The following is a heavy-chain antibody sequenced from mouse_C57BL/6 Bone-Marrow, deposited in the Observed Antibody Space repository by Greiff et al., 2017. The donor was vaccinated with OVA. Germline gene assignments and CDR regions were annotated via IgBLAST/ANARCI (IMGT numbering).Heavy chain of an antibody. CDR1: GFTFSSYG. CDR3: ARHPLIYYYGSKDYFDY. V-gene: IGHV5-6*01. D-gene: IGHD1-1*01. J-gene: IGHJ2*01. CDR2: ISSGGSYT. Sequence: VQLKESGGDLVKPGGSLKLSCAASGFTFSSYGMSWVRQTPDKRLEWVATISSGGSYTYYPDSVKGRFTISRDNAKNTLYLQMSSLKSEDTAMYYCARHPLIYYYGSKDYFDYWGQGTTLTVSS.